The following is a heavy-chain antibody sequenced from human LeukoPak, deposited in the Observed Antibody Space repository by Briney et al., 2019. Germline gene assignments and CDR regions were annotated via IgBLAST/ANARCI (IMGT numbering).Heavy chain of an antibody. CDR3: ATEGITMVRGVIIIDLDFQH. V-gene: IGHV1-24*01. CDR1: GYTLTELS. J-gene: IGHJ1*01. CDR2: FDPEDGET. Sequence: ASVKVSCKVSGYTLTELSMHWVRQAPGKGLEWMGGFDPEDGETIYAQKFQGRVTMTEDTSTDTAYMELSSLRSEDTAVYYCATEGITMVRGVIIIDLDFQHWGQGTLVTVSA. D-gene: IGHD3-10*01.